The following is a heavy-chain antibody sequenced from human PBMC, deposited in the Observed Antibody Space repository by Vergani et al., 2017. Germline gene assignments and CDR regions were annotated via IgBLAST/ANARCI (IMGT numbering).Heavy chain of an antibody. CDR1: GGSISSSSYY. D-gene: IGHD2-15*01. V-gene: IGHV4-39*07. Sequence: QLQLQESGPGLVKPSETLSLTCTVSGGSISSSSYYWGWIRQPPGKGLEWIGSIYYSGSTNYNPSLKSRVTISVDTSKNQFSLKLSSVTAADTAVYYCAREGDIKGRWYFDLWGRGTLVTVSS. CDR3: AREGDIKGRWYFDL. J-gene: IGHJ2*01. CDR2: IYYSGST.